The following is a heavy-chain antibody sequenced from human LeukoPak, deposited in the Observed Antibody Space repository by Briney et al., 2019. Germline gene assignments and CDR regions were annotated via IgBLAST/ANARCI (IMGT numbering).Heavy chain of an antibody. CDR1: GGSISSGDYY. J-gene: IGHJ4*02. CDR3: ARRYLSSGPFDY. D-gene: IGHD3-22*01. V-gene: IGHV4-31*03. CDR2: IYYSGST. Sequence: SETLSLTCTVSGGSISSGDYYWNWIRQHPGKGLEWIGYIYYSGSTYYNPSLKSRVTISGDTSKNQFSLTLTSVTAADTAVYYCARRYLSSGPFDYWGQGTLVTVSS.